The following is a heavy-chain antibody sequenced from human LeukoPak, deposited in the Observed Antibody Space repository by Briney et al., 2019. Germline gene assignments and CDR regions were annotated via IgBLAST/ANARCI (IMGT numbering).Heavy chain of an antibody. CDR2: ISSSSSYI. CDR3: ARDRGYSYPNWFDP. CDR1: GFTFSSYS. D-gene: IGHD5-18*01. J-gene: IGHJ5*02. Sequence: GGSLRLSCAASGFTFSSYSMNWVRQAPGKGLEWVSSISSSSSYIYYADSVKGRFTISRDNAKNSRYLQMNSLRAEDTAVYYCARDRGYSYPNWFDPWGQGTLVTVSS. V-gene: IGHV3-21*01.